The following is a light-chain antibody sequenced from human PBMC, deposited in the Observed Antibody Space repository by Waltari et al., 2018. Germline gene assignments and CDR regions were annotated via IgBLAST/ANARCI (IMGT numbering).Light chain of an antibody. CDR2: QDN. CDR1: KFGEKF. J-gene: IGLJ1*01. Sequence: SYALTQPPSVSVSPGQTASITCSGDKFGEKFACWYQQKPGQSPVLVIYQDNKRPSGIPERFSGSNSGHTATLTISGTQAMDEADYYCQAWDNSLVVFGTGTAVTVL. V-gene: IGLV3-1*01. CDR3: QAWDNSLVV.